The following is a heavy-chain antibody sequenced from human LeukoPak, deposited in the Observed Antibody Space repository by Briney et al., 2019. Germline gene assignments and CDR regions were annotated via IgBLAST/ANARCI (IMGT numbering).Heavy chain of an antibody. Sequence: PSETLTLTCAVYGGSFTSYYWSWIRPPPGKGPEWIGEISHTRHTNYNPSLKSRVTMSVETSENQLSLILSSVTAADTAVYYCARGPYSSDAGYWGQGTLVTVSS. D-gene: IGHD6-25*01. V-gene: IGHV4-34*01. J-gene: IGHJ4*02. CDR3: ARGPYSSDAGY. CDR1: GGSFTSYY. CDR2: ISHTRHT.